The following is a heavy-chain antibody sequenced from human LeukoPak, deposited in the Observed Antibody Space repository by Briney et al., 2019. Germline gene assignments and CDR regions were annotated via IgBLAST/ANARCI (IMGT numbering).Heavy chain of an antibody. D-gene: IGHD2-15*01. Sequence: SVKVSCKASGGTFSSYAISWVRQAPGQGLEWMGGIIPIFGTANYAQKFQGRVTITADESTSTAYMELSSLRSEDTAVYYCARGDMHGGPARVYFDYWGQGTPVTVSS. CDR3: ARGDMHGGPARVYFDY. J-gene: IGHJ4*02. CDR2: IIPIFGTA. V-gene: IGHV1-69*13. CDR1: GGTFSSYA.